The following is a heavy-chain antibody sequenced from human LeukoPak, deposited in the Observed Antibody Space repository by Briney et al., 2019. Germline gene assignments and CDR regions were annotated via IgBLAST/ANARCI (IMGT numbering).Heavy chain of an antibody. CDR3: ASRHCSGGGCYFAGADPFDY. CDR2: IYSGGNI. CDR1: GFTVSSTY. J-gene: IGHJ4*02. Sequence: GGSLRLSCAASGFTVSSTYMSWVRRAPGKGLEWVSVIYSGGNIYYIDSVKGRFTISRDTSKNTLYLQMNSLRAEDTAVYFCASRHCSGGGCYFAGADPFDYWGQGTLVTVSS. D-gene: IGHD2-15*01. V-gene: IGHV3-53*01.